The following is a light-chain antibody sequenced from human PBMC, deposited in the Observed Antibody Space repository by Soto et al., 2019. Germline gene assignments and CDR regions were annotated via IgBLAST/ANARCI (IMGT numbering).Light chain of an antibody. CDR2: AAS. CDR1: QSINSY. Sequence: DIPMTQSPSSLSASVGDTVTITCRASQSINSYLNWYQQKPGRAPNLLISAASGLQSGVPSRFSGSGSGTDFTLTITSLQPEDFATYYCQQSYTTPLTFGGGTKVEIK. J-gene: IGKJ4*01. CDR3: QQSYTTPLT. V-gene: IGKV1-39*01.